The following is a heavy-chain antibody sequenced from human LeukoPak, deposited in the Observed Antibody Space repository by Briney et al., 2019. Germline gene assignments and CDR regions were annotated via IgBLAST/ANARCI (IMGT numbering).Heavy chain of an antibody. D-gene: IGHD3-22*01. CDR1: GYTFTSYG. CDR2: ISAYNSNT. J-gene: IGHJ4*02. Sequence: ASVKVSCKASGYTFTSYGINWVRQAPGQGLEWMGWISAYNSNTHYAQKLQGRVTMTTDTSTSTAYMEVRSLRSDDTAVYYCARSRLRYYDSSGYYYVGYYWGQGTLVTVSS. CDR3: ARSRLRYYDSSGYYYVGYY. V-gene: IGHV1-18*01.